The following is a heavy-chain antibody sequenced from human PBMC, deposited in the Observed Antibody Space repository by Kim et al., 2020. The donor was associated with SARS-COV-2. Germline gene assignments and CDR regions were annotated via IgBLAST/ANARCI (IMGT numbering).Heavy chain of an antibody. Sequence: SETLSLTCTVSGGSISSGDYYWSWIRQPPGKGLEWFGYIYYSGSTYYNPSLKSRVTISVDTSKNQFSLKLSSVTAADTAVYYCARFGPGIAAAGTDYWGQGTLVTVSS. CDR2: IYYSGST. CDR3: ARFGPGIAAAGTDY. J-gene: IGHJ4*02. V-gene: IGHV4-30-4*01. D-gene: IGHD6-13*01. CDR1: GGSISSGDYY.